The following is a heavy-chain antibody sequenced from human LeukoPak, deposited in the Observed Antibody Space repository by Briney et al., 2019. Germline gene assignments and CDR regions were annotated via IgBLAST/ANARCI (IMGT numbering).Heavy chain of an antibody. CDR3: ARGLRAVTRSEYYFDY. CDR1: GFTFSSYE. D-gene: IGHD4-17*01. CDR2: ISSSGSTI. J-gene: IGHJ4*02. Sequence: PGGSLRLSCAASGFTFSSYEMNWGRQAPGKGLEWVSYISSSGSTIYYADSVKGRFTISRDNAKNSLYLQMNSLRAEDTAVYYCARGLRAVTRSEYYFDYWGQGTLVTVSS. V-gene: IGHV3-48*03.